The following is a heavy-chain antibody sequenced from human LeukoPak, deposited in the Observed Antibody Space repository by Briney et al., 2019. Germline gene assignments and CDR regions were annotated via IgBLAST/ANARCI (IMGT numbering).Heavy chain of an antibody. D-gene: IGHD2-2*01. CDR1: GFSFSSYV. J-gene: IGHJ3*02. Sequence: AGGSLRLSGAASGFSFSSYVMSWVRQAPGKGLEWVSAISGSGGSTYFADSVKGRFTISRDNSKNTLYLQMNSLSAEDTAIYYCASGLGSSTSRHTFDIWGQGTMVTVSS. CDR2: ISGSGGST. V-gene: IGHV3-23*01. CDR3: ASGLGSSTSRHTFDI.